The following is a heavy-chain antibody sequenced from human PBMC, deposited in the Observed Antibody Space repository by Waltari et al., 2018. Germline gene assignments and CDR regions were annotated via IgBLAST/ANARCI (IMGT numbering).Heavy chain of an antibody. CDR1: GYSISSGYY. CDR3: ARHQTGGSGWYYFDY. D-gene: IGHD6-19*01. CDR2: IYHSGST. V-gene: IGHV4-38-2*01. Sequence: QVQLQESGPGLVKPSETLSLTCAVSGYSISSGYYWGWIRQPPGKGLEWIGSIYHSGSTYYTPSLKSRVTISVYTSKNQFSLKLSSVTAADTAVYYCARHQTGGSGWYYFDYWGQGTLVTVSS. J-gene: IGHJ4*02.